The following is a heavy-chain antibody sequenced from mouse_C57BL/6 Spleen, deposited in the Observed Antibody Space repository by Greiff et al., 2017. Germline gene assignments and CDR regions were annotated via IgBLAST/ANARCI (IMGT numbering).Heavy chain of an antibody. Sequence: VQLQQSGTVLARPGASVKMSCKTSGYTFTSYWMHWVKQRPGQGLEWIGAIYPGNSDTSYNQKFKGKAKLTAVTSASTAYMALSSLTNEDSAVYYCTREPFAYWGQGTLVTVSA. CDR3: TREPFAY. CDR2: IYPGNSDT. V-gene: IGHV1-5*01. J-gene: IGHJ3*01. CDR1: GYTFTSYW.